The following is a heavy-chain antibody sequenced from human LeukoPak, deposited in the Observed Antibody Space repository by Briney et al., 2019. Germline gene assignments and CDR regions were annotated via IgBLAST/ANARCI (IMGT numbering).Heavy chain of an antibody. CDR2: ISNSGGRT. CDR3: AKSYNGYESKPDY. D-gene: IGHD5-12*01. V-gene: IGHV3-23*01. CDR1: GFTFSNAW. J-gene: IGHJ4*02. Sequence: GGSLRLSCAASGFTFSNAWMSWVRQAPGKGLEWVSSISNSGGRTFYTDSVKGRFTISRDNSKITLYLQMNSLRAEDTAVYYCAKSYNGYESKPDYWGQGTLVTVSS.